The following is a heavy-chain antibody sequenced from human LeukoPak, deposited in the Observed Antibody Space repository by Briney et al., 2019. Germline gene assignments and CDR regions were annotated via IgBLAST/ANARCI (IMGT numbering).Heavy chain of an antibody. J-gene: IGHJ6*03. CDR2: ISAYNGNT. V-gene: IGHV1-18*01. CDR1: GYTFTSYG. CDR3: ARDFHYDILTGYYKYYYYYMGV. D-gene: IGHD3-9*01. Sequence: GASVKVSCKASGYTFTSYGISWVRQAPGQGLEWMGWISAYNGNTNYAQKLQGRVTMTTDTSTSTAYMELRSLRSDDTAVYYCARDFHYDILTGYYKYYYYYMGVWGKGTTVTVSS.